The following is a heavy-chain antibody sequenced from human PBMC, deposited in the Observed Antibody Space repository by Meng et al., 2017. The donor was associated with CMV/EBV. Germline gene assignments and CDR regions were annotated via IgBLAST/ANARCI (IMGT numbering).Heavy chain of an antibody. Sequence: LSLTCATSGFTFSSYSMNWVRQAPGKGLEWVAVISYDGSNKYYADSVKGRFTISRDNSKNTLYLQMNSLRAEDTAVYYCASDRGFGDLDYWGQGTLVTVSS. V-gene: IGHV3-30*03. CDR1: GFTFSSYS. J-gene: IGHJ4*02. CDR3: ASDRGFGDLDY. CDR2: ISYDGSNK. D-gene: IGHD3-10*01.